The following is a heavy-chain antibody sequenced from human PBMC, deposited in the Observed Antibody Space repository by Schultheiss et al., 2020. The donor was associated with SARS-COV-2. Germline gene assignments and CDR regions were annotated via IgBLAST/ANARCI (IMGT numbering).Heavy chain of an antibody. CDR2: ISGSGGST. D-gene: IGHD3-22*01. V-gene: IGHV3-23*01. CDR3: AKRGAYYYDSSGYLHYYYYGMDV. Sequence: SCAASGFTFSSYAMSWVRQAPGKGLEWVSAISGSGGSTYYADSVKGRFTISRDNSKNTLYLQMNSLRAEDTAVYYCAKRGAYYYDSSGYLHYYYYGMDVWGQGTTVTVSS. J-gene: IGHJ6*02. CDR1: GFTFSSYA.